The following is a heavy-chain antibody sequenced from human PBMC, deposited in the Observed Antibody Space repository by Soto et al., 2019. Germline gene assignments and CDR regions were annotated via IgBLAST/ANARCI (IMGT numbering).Heavy chain of an antibody. V-gene: IGHV1-8*01. CDR1: GYIFTTKD. Sequence: ASVKVSCKASGYIFTTKDINWVRQATGQGLEWMGWMNTNTGNTGYAQNFQGRVTMTRDTSISTAYMELSSLTSEDTAVYYCMRTAAGDYWGQGTLVT. J-gene: IGHJ4*02. CDR3: MRTAAGDY. D-gene: IGHD6-25*01. CDR2: MNTNTGNT.